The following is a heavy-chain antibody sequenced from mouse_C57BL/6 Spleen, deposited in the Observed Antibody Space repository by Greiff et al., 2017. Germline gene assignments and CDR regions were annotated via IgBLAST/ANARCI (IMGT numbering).Heavy chain of an antibody. CDR3: AIYYYGSSYYAMDY. Sequence: VQLQQSGAELVKPGASVKLSCTASGFNIKDYYMHWVKQRTEQGLEWIGRIDPEDGETKYAPKFQDKATITADTSSNTAYLQLSSLTSEDTAVYYCAIYYYGSSYYAMDYWGQGTSVTVSS. CDR1: GFNIKDYY. D-gene: IGHD1-1*01. CDR2: IDPEDGET. J-gene: IGHJ4*01. V-gene: IGHV14-2*01.